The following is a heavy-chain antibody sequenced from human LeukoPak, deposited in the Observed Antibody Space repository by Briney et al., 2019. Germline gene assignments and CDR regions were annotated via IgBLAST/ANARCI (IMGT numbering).Heavy chain of an antibody. V-gene: IGHV3-48*03. D-gene: IGHD3-9*01. CDR2: ISSSGSTI. J-gene: IGHJ4*02. CDR1: GFTFSSYE. CDR3: AREGYYILTRVYYFDY. Sequence: PGGSLRLSCAASGFTFSSYEMNWVRQAPGKGLEWVSYISSSGSTIYYADSVKGRFTISRDNAKNSLYLQMNSLRAEDTAVYYCAREGYYILTRVYYFDYWGQGTLVTVSS.